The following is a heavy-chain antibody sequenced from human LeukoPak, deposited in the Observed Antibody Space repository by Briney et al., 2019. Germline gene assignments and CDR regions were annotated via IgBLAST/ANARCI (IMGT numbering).Heavy chain of an antibody. Sequence: PSETLSLTCTVSGGSISSYYWSWIRQPAAKGLEWIGRIYTSGSTNYNPSLKSRVTISVDKSKNQFSLKLSSVTAADTAVYYCARESILDYDFWSGPHAFDIWGQGTMVTVSS. V-gene: IGHV4-4*07. CDR1: GGSISSYY. D-gene: IGHD3-3*01. J-gene: IGHJ3*02. CDR3: ARESILDYDFWSGPHAFDI. CDR2: IYTSGST.